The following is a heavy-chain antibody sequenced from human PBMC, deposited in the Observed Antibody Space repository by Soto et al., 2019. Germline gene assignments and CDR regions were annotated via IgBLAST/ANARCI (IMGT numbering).Heavy chain of an antibody. J-gene: IGHJ4*01. V-gene: IGHV3-23*01. CDR3: AKGGYDWNYVLDY. CDR2: ISGSGGST. Sequence: GGSLRLSCAASGFTFSNYAMNWVRQAPGKGLEWVSVISGSGGSTYYADSVKGRFTISRDNSKNTLSLQMNSLRAEDTAIYYCAKGGYDWNYVLDYWGHGTLVTVSS. CDR1: GFTFSNYA. D-gene: IGHD1-7*01.